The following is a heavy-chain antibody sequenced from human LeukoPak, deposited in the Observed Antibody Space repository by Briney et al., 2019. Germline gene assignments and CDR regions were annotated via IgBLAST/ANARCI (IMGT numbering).Heavy chain of an antibody. CDR2: INAGNGNT. V-gene: IGHV1-3*01. J-gene: IGHJ4*02. CDR1: GYTFTSYA. Sequence: GASVKVSCKASGYTFTSYAMHWVRQAPGQRLEWMGWINAGNGNTKYSQKFQGRVTITRDTSASTAYMALSSLRSEDTAVYYCARDSVELTCDYWGQGTLVTVSS. CDR3: ARDSVELTCDY. D-gene: IGHD1-7*01.